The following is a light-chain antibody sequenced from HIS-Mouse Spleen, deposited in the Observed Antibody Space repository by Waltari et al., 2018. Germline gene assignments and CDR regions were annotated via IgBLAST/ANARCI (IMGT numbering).Light chain of an antibody. CDR1: SGSVSTSYY. CDR2: STK. Sequence: QTVVTQEPSFSVSPGGTVTLTCGLSSGSVSTSYYPSWYPQTPGQAPRTLIYSTKPRSSGVPDRFSGSILGNKAALTITGAQADDESDYYCVLYMGSGISVFGGGTKLTVL. CDR3: VLYMGSGISV. V-gene: IGLV8-61*01. J-gene: IGLJ3*02.